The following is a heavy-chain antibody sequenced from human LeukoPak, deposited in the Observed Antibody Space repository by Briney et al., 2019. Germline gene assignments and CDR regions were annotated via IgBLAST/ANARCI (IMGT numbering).Heavy chain of an antibody. CDR1: GGTFSSYA. CDR2: IIPIFGTA. D-gene: IGHD6-19*01. J-gene: IGHJ1*01. CDR3: ARGPGAAVAGPTPRPEYIQH. Sequence: SVKVSCKASGGTFSSYAISWVRQAPGQGLEWMGGIIPIFGTANYAQKFQGRVTITADESTSTAYMELSSLRSEDTAVYYCARGPGAAVAGPTPRPEYIQHWGQGTLVTVSS. V-gene: IGHV1-69*01.